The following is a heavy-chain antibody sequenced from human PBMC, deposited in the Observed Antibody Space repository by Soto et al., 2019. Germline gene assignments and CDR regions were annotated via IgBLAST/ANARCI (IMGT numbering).Heavy chain of an antibody. D-gene: IGHD2-21*01. J-gene: IGHJ4*02. Sequence: EVQLVESGGGLVQPGGSLILSSAASGVTFSSYSMDWVRQAPGKGLEWVSYISSSSDTIYYADSVKGRFTISRDNAKNSLYLQMNSLRAEDTAVYYCAKVPVIWGQGTLVTVSS. CDR3: AKVPVI. V-gene: IGHV3-48*01. CDR1: GVTFSSYS. CDR2: ISSSSDTI.